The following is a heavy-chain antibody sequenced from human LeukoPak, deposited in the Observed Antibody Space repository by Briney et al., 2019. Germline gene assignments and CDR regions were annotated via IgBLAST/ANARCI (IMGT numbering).Heavy chain of an antibody. D-gene: IGHD4-17*01. CDR1: GFTFNIYA. J-gene: IGHJ5*02. CDR3: ARDGTVTAGPFDP. Sequence: GGSLRLSCAASGFTFNIYAMNWVRQAPGKGLEWVSRISGSGGSTYYADSVKGRFTISRDNSKNTLYLQMNSLRAEDTAVYYCARDGTVTAGPFDPWGGGTLVTVSS. CDR2: ISGSGGST. V-gene: IGHV3-23*01.